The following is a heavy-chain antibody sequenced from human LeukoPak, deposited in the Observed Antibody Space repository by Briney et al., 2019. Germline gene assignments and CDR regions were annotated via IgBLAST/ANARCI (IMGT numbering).Heavy chain of an antibody. D-gene: IGHD1/OR15-1a*01. CDR2: ISSSSSYI. CDR1: GFTFSSYS. Sequence: GGSLRLSCAASGFTFSSYSMNWVRQAPGKGLEWVSSISSSSSYIYYADSVKGRFTISRDNAKDSLYLQMNSLRAEDTAVYYCARDLEVGNSLSALDYWGQGTLVTVSS. V-gene: IGHV3-21*01. J-gene: IGHJ4*02. CDR3: ARDLEVGNSLSALDY.